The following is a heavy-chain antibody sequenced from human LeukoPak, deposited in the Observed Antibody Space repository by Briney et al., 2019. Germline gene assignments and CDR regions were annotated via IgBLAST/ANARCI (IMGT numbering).Heavy chain of an antibody. CDR2: IYYSGST. V-gene: IGHV4-30-4*01. D-gene: IGHD6-13*01. Sequence: SETLSLTCTVSGGSVSSGDYCWSWIRQPPGTGLEWIGYIYYSGSTYYNPSLKSRVTISVDTSKNQFSLKLSSVTAADTAVYYCARVVGAAGYYYCYGMDVWGQGTTVTVSS. CDR3: ARVVGAAGYYYCYGMDV. CDR1: GGSVSSGDYC. J-gene: IGHJ6*02.